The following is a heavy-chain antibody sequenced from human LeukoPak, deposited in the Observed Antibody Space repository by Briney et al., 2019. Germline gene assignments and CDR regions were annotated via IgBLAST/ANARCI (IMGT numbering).Heavy chain of an antibody. D-gene: IGHD3-22*01. V-gene: IGHV3-23*01. CDR3: AKDSRQDYYDSSGYLWFAFDI. Sequence: QPGGSLRLSCAASGFTFSNYAMRWVRQAPGKGLEWVSTITSTGDSTYYADSVKGRFTISRDNSKNTLYLQMNSLRAEDTAVYYCAKDSRQDYYDSSGYLWFAFDIWGQGTMVTVAS. CDR1: GFTFSNYA. CDR2: ITSTGDST. J-gene: IGHJ3*02.